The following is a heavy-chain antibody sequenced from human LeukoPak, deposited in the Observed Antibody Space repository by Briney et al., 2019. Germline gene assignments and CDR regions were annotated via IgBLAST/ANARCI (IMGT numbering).Heavy chain of an antibody. Sequence: GGSLRLSCAASGFTFSTYTMSWVRQAPGKGLEWVSAISGSGGNTYYADSVKGRFTISRDNSKNTLYLQMDSLRADDTAVYYGAKAAFSRTSYFDYWGQGTLVTASS. CDR1: GFTFSTYT. V-gene: IGHV3-23*01. J-gene: IGHJ4*02. CDR2: ISGSGGNT. D-gene: IGHD3-3*02. CDR3: AKAAFSRTSYFDY.